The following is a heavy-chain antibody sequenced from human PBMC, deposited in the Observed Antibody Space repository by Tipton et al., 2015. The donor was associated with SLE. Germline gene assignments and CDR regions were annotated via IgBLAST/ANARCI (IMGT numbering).Heavy chain of an antibody. CDR3: ATVITDYYGMDV. J-gene: IGHJ6*02. CDR1: GFTFSSYS. D-gene: IGHD4-17*01. Sequence: QLVQSGGGLVKPGGSLRLSCAASGFTFSSYSLNWVRQAPGKGLEWVSSISSSSTYIYNADSVKGRFTISRDNAKNSLYLQMNSLRAEDTAVYYCATVITDYYGMDVWGQGTTVTVSS. V-gene: IGHV3-21*03. CDR2: ISSSSTYI.